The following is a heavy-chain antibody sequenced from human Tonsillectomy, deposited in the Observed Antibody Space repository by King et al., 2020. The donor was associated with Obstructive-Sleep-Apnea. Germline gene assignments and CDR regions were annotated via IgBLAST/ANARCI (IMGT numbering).Heavy chain of an antibody. V-gene: IGHV3-7*01. D-gene: IGHD2-21*02. CDR1: GFSISNYW. CDR3: AREAISECGDDCPFDY. CDR2: INEDGSER. Sequence: VQLVESGGGLVQPGGSLRLSCAASGFSISNYWMSWVRQAPGKGLEWVANINEDGSEREYGDSLKGRFTISRDNAKNSLLLQMNSLRAEDTAVYFCAREAISECGDDCPFDYWGQGSLVTVSS. J-gene: IGHJ4*02.